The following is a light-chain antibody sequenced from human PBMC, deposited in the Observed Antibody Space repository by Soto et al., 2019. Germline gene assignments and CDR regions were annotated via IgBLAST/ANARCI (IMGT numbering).Light chain of an antibody. V-gene: IGKV1-12*01. Sequence: DLQMTQSPSSVSASVGDRVTITCRASRDIGDRLAWFRHKPGKAPQLLIQTASTLVRETPSRFSGSGSGTDFLLTINNLQPEDFATYYCLQASTFPRSFGSGTKVDI. CDR3: LQASTFPRS. CDR1: RDIGDR. J-gene: IGKJ1*01. CDR2: TAS.